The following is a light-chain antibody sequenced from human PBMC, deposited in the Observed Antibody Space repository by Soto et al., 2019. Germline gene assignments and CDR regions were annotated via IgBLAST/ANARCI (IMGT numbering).Light chain of an antibody. CDR1: QTISSW. CDR3: QQYNSYSGT. CDR2: KAS. Sequence: DIQMTQSPSTLSGSGGDRVTITCRASQTISSWLAWYQQKPGKAPKLLIYKASTLKSGVPSRFSGSGSGTEFTLTISSLQPEDFAIYYCQQYNSYSGTFGQGTKVDIK. V-gene: IGKV1-5*03. J-gene: IGKJ1*01.